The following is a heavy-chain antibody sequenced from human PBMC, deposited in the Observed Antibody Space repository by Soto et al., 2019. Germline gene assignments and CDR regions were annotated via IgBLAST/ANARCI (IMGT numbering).Heavy chain of an antibody. CDR2: ISYDGSNK. V-gene: IGHV3-30-3*01. J-gene: IGHJ4*02. CDR1: GFTFSSYA. D-gene: IGHD4-17*01. CDR3: ASEDYGGNSRPFDY. Sequence: QVQLVEPGGGVVQPGRSLRLSCAASGFTFSSYAMHWVRQAPGKGLEWVAVISYDGSNKYYADSVKGRFTISRDNSKNTLYLQMNSLRAEDTAVYYCASEDYGGNSRPFDYWGQGTLVTVSS.